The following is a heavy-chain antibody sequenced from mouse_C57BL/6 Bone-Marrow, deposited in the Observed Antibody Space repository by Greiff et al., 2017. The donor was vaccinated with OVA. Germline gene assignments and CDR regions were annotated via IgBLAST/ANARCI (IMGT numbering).Heavy chain of an antibody. J-gene: IGHJ3*01. Sequence: EVMLVESGGDLVKPGGSLKLSCAASGFTFSSYGMSWVRQTPDKRLEWVATISSGGSYTYYPDSVKGRFTISRDNAKNTLYLQMSSLKSEDTAMYYCARRDYYGSSLAWFAYWGQGTLVTVSA. CDR1: GFTFSSYG. CDR3: ARRDYYGSSLAWFAY. V-gene: IGHV5-6*02. CDR2: ISSGGSYT. D-gene: IGHD1-1*01.